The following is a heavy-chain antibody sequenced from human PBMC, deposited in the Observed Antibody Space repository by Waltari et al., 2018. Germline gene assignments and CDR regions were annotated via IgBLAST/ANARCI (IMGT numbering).Heavy chain of an antibody. J-gene: IGHJ4*02. V-gene: IGHV4-34*01. CDR3: ARRNLKYYDFWSGPYYYFDY. CDR2: INHSGST. Sequence: QVQLQQWGAGLLKPSETLSLTCAVYGGSFSGYYWSWIRQPPGKGLEWMGEINHSGSTNYNPSLKSRVTISVDTSKNQFSLKLSSVTAADTAVYYCARRNLKYYDFWSGPYYYFDYWGQGTLVTVSS. D-gene: IGHD3-3*01. CDR1: GGSFSGYY.